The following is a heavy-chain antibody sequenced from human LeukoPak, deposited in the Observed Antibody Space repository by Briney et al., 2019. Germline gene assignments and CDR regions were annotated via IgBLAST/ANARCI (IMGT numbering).Heavy chain of an antibody. CDR2: MNPNSGNT. Sequence: ASVKVSCKASGYTFTSYDINWVRQATGQGLEWMGWMNPNSGNTGYAQKFQGRVTMTRNTSISTAYMELSSLRSEDTAVYYCARVDKWFRAFDIWGQGTMVTVSS. J-gene: IGHJ3*02. CDR3: ARVDKWFRAFDI. V-gene: IGHV1-8*01. CDR1: GYTFTSYD. D-gene: IGHD2-2*03.